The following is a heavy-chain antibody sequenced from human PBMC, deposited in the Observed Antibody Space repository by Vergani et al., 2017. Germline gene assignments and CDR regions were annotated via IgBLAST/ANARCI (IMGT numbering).Heavy chain of an antibody. CDR3: ATSRGVRGVMIY. V-gene: IGHV3-13*04. Sequence: EVQLVESGGGLVQPGGSLRLSCAASGFTFSSYDMHWVRQATGKGLEWVSAIGTAGYTYYPGSVKGRFTISRENAKNSLYLQMNSLRAGDTAVYYCATSRGVRGVMIYWGQGTLVTVSS. CDR2: IGTAGYT. J-gene: IGHJ4*02. D-gene: IGHD3-10*01. CDR1: GFTFSSYD.